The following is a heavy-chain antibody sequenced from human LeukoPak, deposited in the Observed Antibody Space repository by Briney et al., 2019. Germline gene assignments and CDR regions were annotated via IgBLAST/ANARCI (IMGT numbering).Heavy chain of an antibody. CDR1: GFTFGSYA. CDR2: ISGGGSGT. D-gene: IGHD5-12*01. J-gene: IGHJ4*02. CDR3: VKYSGFDYFFDF. Sequence: GGSLSLSYAPSGFTFGSYAMSWVRQAPGKGLEWVAVISGGGSGTYYADSVRGRFTISRDNSKSTLYLQMSSLRAEDTAVYYCVKYSGFDYFFDFWGQGTLVTVSS. V-gene: IGHV3-23*01.